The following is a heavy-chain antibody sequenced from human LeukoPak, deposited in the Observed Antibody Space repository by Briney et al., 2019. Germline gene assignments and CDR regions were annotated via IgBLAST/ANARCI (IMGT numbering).Heavy chain of an antibody. V-gene: IGHV1-46*01. CDR3: ARETFVDTAMVRGYYFDY. CDR1: GYTFTSYY. Sequence: ASVKVSCKASGYTFTSYYMHWVRQAPGQVLEWMGIINPSGGSTSYAQKFQGRVTMTRDTSTSTVYMELSSLRSEDTAVYYCARETFVDTAMVRGYYFDYWGQGTLVTVSS. J-gene: IGHJ4*02. CDR2: INPSGGST. D-gene: IGHD5-18*01.